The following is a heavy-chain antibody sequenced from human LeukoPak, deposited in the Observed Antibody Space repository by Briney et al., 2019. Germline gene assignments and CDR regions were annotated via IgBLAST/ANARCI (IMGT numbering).Heavy chain of an antibody. D-gene: IGHD3-22*01. CDR1: GFTFSSDA. CDR3: ATAASYYYDSSGYYPLHIYFDY. Sequence: PGGALRLSCAASGFTFSSDAMRWVGQAPGKGVEGVSAISGSGGRTYYADSVKGRFTISRDNAKKTLYLQMNSLRAQYTPVYYSATAASYYYDSSGYYPLHIYFDYWGQGTLVTVSS. CDR2: ISGSGGRT. J-gene: IGHJ4*02. V-gene: IGHV3-23*01.